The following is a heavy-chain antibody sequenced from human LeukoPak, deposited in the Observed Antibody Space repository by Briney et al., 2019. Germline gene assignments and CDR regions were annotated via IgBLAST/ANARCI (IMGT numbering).Heavy chain of an antibody. J-gene: IGHJ4*02. CDR1: GLTFSSYS. CDR3: ARVTGTYYFDY. V-gene: IGHV3-48*04. CDR2: ISSTSSTI. D-gene: IGHD3-9*01. Sequence: GGSLRLSCAASGLTFSSYSMNWVRQAPGKGLEWVSYISSTSSTIYYADSVKGRFTISRDNAKHSLYLQMNSLSAEGTAVYYCARVTGTYYFDYWGQGTLVTVYS.